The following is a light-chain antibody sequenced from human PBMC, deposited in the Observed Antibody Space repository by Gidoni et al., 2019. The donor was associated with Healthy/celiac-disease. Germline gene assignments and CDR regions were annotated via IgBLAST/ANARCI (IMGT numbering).Light chain of an antibody. V-gene: IGKV1-39*01. CDR2: AAS. CDR1: QSTSSY. CDR3: QQSYSTPRT. Sequence: DIKMTQSPSSLSASVGDRVTITCRGRQSTSSYLNWYQHQPGNAPKLLIYAASRLQSGVPSRVSGSGSGTAFTLTISSLQPADFATYYRQQSYSTPRTFGGGTKVEIK. J-gene: IGKJ4*01.